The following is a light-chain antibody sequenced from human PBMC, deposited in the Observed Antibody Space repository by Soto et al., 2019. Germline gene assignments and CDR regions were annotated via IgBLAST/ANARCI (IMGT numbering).Light chain of an antibody. CDR1: QSIGKH. Sequence: DIQMTQSPSSLSASVGDRVTITCRASQSIGKHLNWYQQKPGKAPKFLIYAASNLQSGVPSRFSGSGSGTDFTLTVNSLQPEDFATYYCQQGYTSAIPFGQGTRLEIK. V-gene: IGKV1-39*01. CDR3: QQGYTSAIP. CDR2: AAS. J-gene: IGKJ5*01.